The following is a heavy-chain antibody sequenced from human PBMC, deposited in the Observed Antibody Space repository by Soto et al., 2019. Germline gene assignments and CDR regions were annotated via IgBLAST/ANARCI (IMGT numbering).Heavy chain of an antibody. V-gene: IGHV2-5*02. D-gene: IGHD6-19*01. CDR3: AHLVPGPVRFAC. CDR2: TYWDDDR. Sequence: QITLKESGPTLVKPTQTLALNCTFSGFSFNTRGVGVAWIRQPPGKALEWLAVTYWDDDRRYRPSLTDRLTITKDISTNQVVLTMTNMHPVDTGTYYCAHLVPGPVRFACWGQGALVTVSS. J-gene: IGHJ1*01. CDR1: GFSFNTRGVG.